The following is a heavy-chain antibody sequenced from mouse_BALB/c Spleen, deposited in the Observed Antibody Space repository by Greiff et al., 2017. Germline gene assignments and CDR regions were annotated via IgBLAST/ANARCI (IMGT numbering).Heavy chain of an antibody. J-gene: IGHJ3*01. CDR3: AREDSSGPTSWFAY. CDR2: IDTSDSYT. Sequence: QVQLQQPGAELVMPGASVKMSCKASGYTFTDYWMHWVKQRPGQGLEWIGAIDTSDSYTSYNQKFKGKATLTVDESSSTAYMQLSSLTSEDSAVYYCAREDSSGPTSWFAYWGQGTLVTVSA. CDR1: GYTFTDYW. V-gene: IGHV1-69*01. D-gene: IGHD3-2*01.